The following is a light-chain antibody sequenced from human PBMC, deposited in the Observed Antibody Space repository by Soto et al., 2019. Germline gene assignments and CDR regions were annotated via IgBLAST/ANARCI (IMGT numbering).Light chain of an antibody. CDR3: QQYNSYWT. J-gene: IGKJ1*01. CDR2: AAS. V-gene: IGKV1-39*01. Sequence: DIQMTQSPSSLSASVGDRVTITCRASQSISIYLNWYQQKPGRAPKLLISAASSLQSGVPSRFSGSGSGTDFTLTISSLQPDDFATYYCQQYNSYWTFGQGTKVDIK. CDR1: QSISIY.